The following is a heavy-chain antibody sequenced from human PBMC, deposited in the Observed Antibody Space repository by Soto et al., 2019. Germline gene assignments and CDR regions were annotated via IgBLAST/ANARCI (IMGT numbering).Heavy chain of an antibody. Sequence: GGSLRLSCAASGFTFSTYSINWVRQAPGKGLEWVSSVSSRSDIYYADSVKGRFTISRDNAKNSVSLQMNSLRAEDTAVYYCAREYTAWPLAYGLDVWGQGTTVTVSS. V-gene: IGHV3-21*01. CDR2: VSSRSDI. CDR1: GFTFSTYS. CDR3: AREYTAWPLAYGLDV. D-gene: IGHD2-2*02. J-gene: IGHJ6*02.